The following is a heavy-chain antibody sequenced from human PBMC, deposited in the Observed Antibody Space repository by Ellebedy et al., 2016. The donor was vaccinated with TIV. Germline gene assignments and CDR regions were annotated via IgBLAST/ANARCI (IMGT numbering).Heavy chain of an antibody. V-gene: IGHV3-21*01. CDR2: ISSSSSYI. CDR3: ASLRFLEPTTNLPHRGL. Sequence: GGSLRLSXAASGFTFSSYSMNWVRQAPGKGLEWVSSISSSSSYIYYADSVKGRFTISRDNAKNSLYLQMNSLRAEDTAVYYCASLRFLEPTTNLPHRGLWGQGTMVTVSS. CDR1: GFTFSSYS. J-gene: IGHJ3*01. D-gene: IGHD3-3*01.